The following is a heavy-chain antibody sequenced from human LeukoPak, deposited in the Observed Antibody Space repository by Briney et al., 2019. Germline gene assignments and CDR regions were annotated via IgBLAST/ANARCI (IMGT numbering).Heavy chain of an antibody. J-gene: IGHJ3*02. CDR2: ISYDGSNE. Sequence: GGSLRLSCAASGFTFSNYGLHWVRQAPGKGLEWVAVISYDGSNEYSADAVKGRFTISRDNSKNTLYLQMNSLRAEDTAVYYCTKIGIVPAAIFGAKFLPGAFDIWGQGTMVTVSS. CDR3: TKIGIVPAAIFGAKFLPGAFDI. CDR1: GFTFSNYG. V-gene: IGHV3-30*18. D-gene: IGHD2-2*01.